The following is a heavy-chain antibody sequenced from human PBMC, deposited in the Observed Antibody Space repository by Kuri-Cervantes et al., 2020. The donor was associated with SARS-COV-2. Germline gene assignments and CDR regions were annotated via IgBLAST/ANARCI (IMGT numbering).Heavy chain of an antibody. J-gene: IGHJ3*02. CDR3: AKTAPTSTDAFHI. CDR2: INHSGST. V-gene: IGHV4-34*01. Sequence: GSLRLSCAVYGGSFSGYYWSWIRQPPGKGLEWIGEINHSGSTNYNPSLKSRVTISIDTSKRQFSLKLTSVTAADTAVYFCAKTAPTSTDAFHIWGPGTLVTVSS. CDR1: GGSFSGYY. D-gene: IGHD1-14*01.